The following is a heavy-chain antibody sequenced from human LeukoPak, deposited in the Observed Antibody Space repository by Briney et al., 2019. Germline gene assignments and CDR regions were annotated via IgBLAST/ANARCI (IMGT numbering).Heavy chain of an antibody. CDR1: GGSISSRSYY. V-gene: IGHV4-39*07. CDR3: ATDRVGGGAFDI. CDR2: IYYSGST. D-gene: IGHD4-23*01. Sequence: PSETLSLTCTVSGGSISSRSYYWGWLRQPPGKGLEWIGSIYYSGSTYYHPSLKSRVTISVDTSKNQFSLKLSSVTAADTAVYYCATDRVGGGAFDIWGQGTMVTVSS. J-gene: IGHJ3*02.